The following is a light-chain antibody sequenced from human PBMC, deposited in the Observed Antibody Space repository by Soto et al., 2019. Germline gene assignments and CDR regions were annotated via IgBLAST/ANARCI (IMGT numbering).Light chain of an antibody. V-gene: IGLV2-14*01. CDR3: SSYSSRGTPYV. CDR2: DVS. J-gene: IGLJ1*01. Sequence: QSALTQPASVSGSPGQSITISCTGTSSDVGGYNYVSWYQQHPGKAPKLMICDVSIRPSGVYSRFSGSKSGNTASLTISGLPAEDEADYYCSSYSSRGTPYVFGTGTKLTVL. CDR1: SSDVGGYNY.